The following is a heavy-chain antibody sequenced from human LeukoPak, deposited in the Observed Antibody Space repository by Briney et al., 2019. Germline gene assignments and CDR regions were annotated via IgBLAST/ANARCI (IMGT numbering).Heavy chain of an antibody. CDR2: ISGDGDST. CDR1: GFTFSNYW. V-gene: IGHV3-43*02. Sequence: GGSLRLSCAASGFTFSNYWIHWVRQAPGKGLEWVSLISGDGDSTYYADSVKGRFTISRDNSKNSLYLQMNSLRTEDTALYYCAKGYSSSWYLGAFDIWGQGTMVTVSS. D-gene: IGHD6-13*01. J-gene: IGHJ3*02. CDR3: AKGYSSSWYLGAFDI.